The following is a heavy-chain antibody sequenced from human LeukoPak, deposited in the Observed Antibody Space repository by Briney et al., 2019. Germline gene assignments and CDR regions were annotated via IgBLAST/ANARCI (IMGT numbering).Heavy chain of an antibody. CDR1: GGSISSGSYY. CDR2: IYTSGST. V-gene: IGHV4-61*02. J-gene: IGHJ4*02. CDR3: ARALRRNYFDY. Sequence: PSETLSLTCTVSGGSISSGSYYWSWIRQPAGKGLEWIGRIYTSGSTYYKPSLKSRVTISVDRSKNQFSLKLSSVTAADTAVYYCARALRRNYFDYWGQGTLVTVSS.